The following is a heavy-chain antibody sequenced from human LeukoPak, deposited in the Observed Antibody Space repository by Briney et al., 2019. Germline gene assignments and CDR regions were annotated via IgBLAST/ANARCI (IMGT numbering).Heavy chain of an antibody. V-gene: IGHV3-30*04. J-gene: IGHJ4*02. Sequence: GGSLRLSCAGSGFTFSSYAMHWVRQAPGRGLEWVAVISYDGSNKYYADSVKGRFTISRYNSKNTLYLKMNRLRAEDTAVYYCARDLYSSGWPFDYWGQGTLVTVSS. CDR2: ISYDGSNK. D-gene: IGHD6-19*01. CDR1: GFTFSSYA. CDR3: ARDLYSSGWPFDY.